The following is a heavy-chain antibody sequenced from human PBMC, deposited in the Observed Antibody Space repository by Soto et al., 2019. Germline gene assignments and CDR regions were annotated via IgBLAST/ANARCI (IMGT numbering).Heavy chain of an antibody. D-gene: IGHD3-3*01. CDR1: GYTLTELS. CDR2: FDPEDGET. CDR3: ATPTYDLMRHYYMDV. Sequence: ASVKVSCKVSGYTLTELSMHWVRQAPGKGLEWMGGFDPEDGETIYAQKFQGRVTMTEDTSTDTAYMELSSLRSEDTAVYYCATPTYDLMRHYYMDVWGKGTTVTVSS. V-gene: IGHV1-24*01. J-gene: IGHJ6*03.